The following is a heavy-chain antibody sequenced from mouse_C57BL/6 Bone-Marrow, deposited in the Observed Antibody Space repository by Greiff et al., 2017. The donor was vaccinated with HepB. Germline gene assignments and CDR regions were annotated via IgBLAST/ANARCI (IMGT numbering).Heavy chain of an antibody. Sequence: VQLQQSGAELARPGASVKLSCKASGYTFTSYGISWVKQRTGQGLEWIGEIYPRSGNTYYNEKFKGKATLTADKSSSTAYMGLRSLTSEDSAVYFCAFYYSNYYYAMDYWGQGTSVTVSS. D-gene: IGHD2-5*01. J-gene: IGHJ4*01. CDR1: GYTFTSYG. CDR2: IYPRSGNT. CDR3: AFYYSNYYYAMDY. V-gene: IGHV1-81*01.